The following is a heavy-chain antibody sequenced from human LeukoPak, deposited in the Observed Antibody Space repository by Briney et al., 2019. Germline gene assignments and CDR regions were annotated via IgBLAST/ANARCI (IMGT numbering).Heavy chain of an antibody. J-gene: IGHJ6*02. CDR1: GGSFSGHY. V-gene: IGHV4-34*01. CDR3: ARLSRVVPAAIATSAYYGMDV. CDR2: INHSGST. Sequence: SETLSLTCAVYGGSFSGHYWSWIRQPPGKGLEWIGEINHSGSTNYNPSLKSRVTISVGTSKNQFSLKLSSVTAADTAVYYCARLSRVVPAAIATSAYYGMDVWGQGTTVTVSS. D-gene: IGHD2-2*02.